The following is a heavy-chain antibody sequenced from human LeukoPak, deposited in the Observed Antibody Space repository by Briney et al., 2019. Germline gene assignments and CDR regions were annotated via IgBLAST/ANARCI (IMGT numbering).Heavy chain of an antibody. V-gene: IGHV4-39*01. CDR3: ARRWGNIVGVTYEY. CDR2: IYYTGST. Sequence: SETLSLTCTSSGSSITSVSHYWGWIRQPPGKGLEWIGDIYYTGSTYYSPSLRSRVTMSVHTSENQFSLRLNSVTAVDTAVYYCARRWGNIVGVTYEYWGQGTLVAVSS. CDR1: GSSITSVSHY. J-gene: IGHJ4*02. D-gene: IGHD3-16*01.